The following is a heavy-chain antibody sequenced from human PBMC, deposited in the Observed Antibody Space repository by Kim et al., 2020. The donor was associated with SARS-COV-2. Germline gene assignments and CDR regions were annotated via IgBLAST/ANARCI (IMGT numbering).Heavy chain of an antibody. V-gene: IGHV1-2*06. J-gene: IGHJ4*01. CDR2: MNLDSGGS. Sequence: ASVKVSCQSSGYSFIGYYMHWVRQAPGQGLEWMGRMNLDSGGSRYAQKFQGRVTISSDTSITTAYLEVSSLRLDDTAGYYCPSEYVSSAGSVLPEDFDYW. CDR3: PSEYVSSAGSVLPEDFDY. D-gene: IGHD2-15*01. CDR1: GYSFIGYY.